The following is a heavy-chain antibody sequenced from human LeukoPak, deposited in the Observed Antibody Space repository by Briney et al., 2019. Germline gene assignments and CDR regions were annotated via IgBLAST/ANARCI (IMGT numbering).Heavy chain of an antibody. Sequence: SETLSLTCTVSGGSISSYYWSWIRQPAGKGLEWIGRIYISGSTNYNPSLKSRVTISVDTSKNQFSLKLSSVTAADTAVYYCARGTGWYQLENWFDPWGQGTLVTVSS. CDR1: GGSISSYY. D-gene: IGHD2-2*01. CDR2: IYISGST. CDR3: ARGTGWYQLENWFDP. J-gene: IGHJ5*02. V-gene: IGHV4-4*07.